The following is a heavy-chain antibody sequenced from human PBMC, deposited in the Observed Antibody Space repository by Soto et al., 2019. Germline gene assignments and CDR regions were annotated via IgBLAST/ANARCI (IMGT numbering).Heavy chain of an antibody. CDR1: VFTVSSYA. CDR2: ISGSGGST. V-gene: IGHV3-23*01. J-gene: IGHJ4*02. Sequence: GGSLRLSCAASVFTVSSYAMSWVRQAPGKGLEWVSAISGSGGSTYYADSVKGRFTISRDNSKNTLYLQMNSLRAEDTAVYYCATPTTVTTWYFDYWGQGTLVTVSS. D-gene: IGHD4-4*01. CDR3: ATPTTVTTWYFDY.